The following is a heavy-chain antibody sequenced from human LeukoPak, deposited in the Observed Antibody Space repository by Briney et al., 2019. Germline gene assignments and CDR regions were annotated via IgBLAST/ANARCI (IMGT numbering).Heavy chain of an antibody. J-gene: IGHJ4*02. V-gene: IGHV1-69*02. D-gene: IGHD3-22*01. CDR3: ARYYDSSGYTLDY. CDR1: GYSFIIYY. CDR2: IIPILGIA. Sequence: ASVKVSCKASGYSFIIYYIHWVRQAPGQGLEWMGRIIPILGIANYAQKFQGRVTITADKSTSTAYMELSSLRSEDTAVYYCARYYDSSGYTLDYWGQGTLVTVSS.